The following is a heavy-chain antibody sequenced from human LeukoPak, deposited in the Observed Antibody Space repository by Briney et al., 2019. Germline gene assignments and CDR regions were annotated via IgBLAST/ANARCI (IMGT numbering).Heavy chain of an antibody. J-gene: IGHJ5*02. CDR2: INHSGST. CDR3: AREVRYSGSYWGNNWFDP. D-gene: IGHD1-26*01. CDR1: GGSFSGYY. Sequence: SETLSLTCAVYGGSFSGYYWSWIRQPPGKGLEWIGEINHSGSTNYNPSLKSRVTISVDTSKNQFSLKLSSVTAADTAVYYCAREVRYSGSYWGNNWFDPWGQGTLVTVSS. V-gene: IGHV4-34*01.